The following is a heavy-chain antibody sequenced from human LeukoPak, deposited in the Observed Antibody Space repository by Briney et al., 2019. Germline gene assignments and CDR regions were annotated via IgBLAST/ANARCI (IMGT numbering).Heavy chain of an antibody. CDR3: ARGINYDFWSGYYFDY. V-gene: IGHV1-2*02. J-gene: IGHJ4*02. Sequence: VKVSCKASGYTFTGYYMHWVRQASGQGLEWMGWINPNSGGTNYAQKFQGRVTMTRDTSISTAYMELSRLRSDDTAVYYCARGINYDFWSGYYFDYWGQGTLVTVSS. CDR1: GYTFTGYY. D-gene: IGHD3-3*01. CDR2: INPNSGGT.